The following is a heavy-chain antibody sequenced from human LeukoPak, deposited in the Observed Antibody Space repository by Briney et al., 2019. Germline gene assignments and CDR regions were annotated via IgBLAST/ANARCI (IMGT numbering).Heavy chain of an antibody. V-gene: IGHV4-59*01. D-gene: IGHD6-13*01. J-gene: IGHJ4*02. CDR1: GGSISSYY. CDR3: ARSGNKWSLAAGY. CDR2: IYYSGST. Sequence: SETLSLTCTVSGGSISSYYWSWIRQPPGKGLEWIGYIYYSGSTNYNPSLKSRVTISVDTSKNQFSLKLSSVTAADTAVYYCARSGNKWSLAAGYWGQGTLVTVSS.